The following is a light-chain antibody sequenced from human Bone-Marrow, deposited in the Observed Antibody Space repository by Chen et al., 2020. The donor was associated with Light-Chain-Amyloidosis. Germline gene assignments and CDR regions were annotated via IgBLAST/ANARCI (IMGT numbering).Light chain of an antibody. CDR3: QVWDRSSDRPV. V-gene: IGLV3-21*02. CDR2: DNS. J-gene: IGLJ3*02. Sequence: SYVLTQPSSVSVAPGQTATIACGGNNIGSTSVHWYKQTPGQAPLLVVYDNSDRPSGIPERLAGANSGNTATLTISRVEAGDEAGYYCQVWDRSSDRPVFGGGTKLTVL. CDR1: NIGSTS.